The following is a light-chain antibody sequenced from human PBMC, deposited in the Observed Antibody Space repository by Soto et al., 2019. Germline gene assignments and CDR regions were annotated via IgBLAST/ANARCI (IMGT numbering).Light chain of an antibody. V-gene: IGKV3D-20*02. CDR1: QSVSNSA. CDR3: QQLNSYLLT. Sequence: EIVLTQSPATLSLSPGERATLSCRASQSVSNSALAWYLQKPGQAPRLLIYGASSRATGIPDRFSGGGSGTDFSLTISSLQPEDFATYYCQQLNSYLLTFGGGTKVEIK. J-gene: IGKJ4*01. CDR2: GAS.